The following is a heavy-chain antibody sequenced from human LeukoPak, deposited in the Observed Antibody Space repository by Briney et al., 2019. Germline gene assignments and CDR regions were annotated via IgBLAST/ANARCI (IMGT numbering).Heavy chain of an antibody. J-gene: IGHJ4*02. V-gene: IGHV3-30-3*01. CDR3: ARDGGGGWYEY. CDR1: GFTFRSHT. Sequence: GGSLRLSCAVSGFTFRSHTMHWVRQAPGKGLEWVAVISNDGSNKYHADSVKGRLIISGDNAKNTLYLHMNSLRVEDTAVYYCARDGGGGWYEYWGQGTLVTVSS. D-gene: IGHD6-19*01. CDR2: ISNDGSNK.